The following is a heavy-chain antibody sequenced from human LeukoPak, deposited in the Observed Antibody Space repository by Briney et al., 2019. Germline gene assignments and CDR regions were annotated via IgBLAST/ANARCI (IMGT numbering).Heavy chain of an antibody. D-gene: IGHD5-24*01. Sequence: GGSLRLSCAASGFTFSSYWMSWVRQAPGKGLEWVANIKQDGSEKYYADSVKGRFTISRDNSKNTLYLQMNSLRAEDTAMYYCAKRDGSHSDYWGQGTLVTVSS. V-gene: IGHV3-7*01. CDR2: IKQDGSEK. CDR3: AKRDGSHSDY. J-gene: IGHJ4*02. CDR1: GFTFSSYW.